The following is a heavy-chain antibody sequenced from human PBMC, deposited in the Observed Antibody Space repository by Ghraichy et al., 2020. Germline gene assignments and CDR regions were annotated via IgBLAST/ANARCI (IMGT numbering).Heavy chain of an antibody. J-gene: IGHJ6*03. V-gene: IGHV3-23*01. CDR3: AKCDLRSSPYYYYYMDV. CDR2: ISGSGGST. CDR1: GFTFSSYA. Sequence: GGSLRLSCAASGFTFSSYAMSWVRQAPGKGLEWVSAISGSGGSTYYADSVKGRFTISRDNSKNTLYLQMNSLRAEDTAVYYCAKCDLRSSPYYYYYMDVWGKGTTVTVSS. D-gene: IGHD6-6*01.